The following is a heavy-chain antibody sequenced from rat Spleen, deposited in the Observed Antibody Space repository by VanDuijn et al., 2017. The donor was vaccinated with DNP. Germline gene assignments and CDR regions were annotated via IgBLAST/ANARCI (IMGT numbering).Heavy chain of an antibody. D-gene: IGHD3-4*01. CDR1: GFTFSDYY. CDR3: ARGGPNDY. V-gene: IGHV5-29*01. Sequence: EVQLVESDGGLVQPGRSLKLSCAASGFTFSDYYMAWVRQAPTKGLEWVATISYDGSSTYYRDSVKGRFTISRDNAKSTLYLQMDSLRSEDTATYYCARGGPNDYWGQGVMVTVSS. CDR2: ISYDGSST. J-gene: IGHJ2*01.